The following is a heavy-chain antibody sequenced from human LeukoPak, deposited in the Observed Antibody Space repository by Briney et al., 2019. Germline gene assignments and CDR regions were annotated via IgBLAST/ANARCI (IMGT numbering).Heavy chain of an antibody. Sequence: ASVTVSCKASGYTFTGYYMHWVRQAPGQGLEWMGWINPNSGGTNYAQKFQGRVTMTRDTSISTAYMELSRLRSDDTAVYYCARDPDPLDWGSFRYFDYWGQGTLVTVSS. CDR1: GYTFTGYY. D-gene: IGHD3/OR15-3a*01. CDR2: INPNSGGT. V-gene: IGHV1-2*02. J-gene: IGHJ4*02. CDR3: ARDPDPLDWGSFRYFDY.